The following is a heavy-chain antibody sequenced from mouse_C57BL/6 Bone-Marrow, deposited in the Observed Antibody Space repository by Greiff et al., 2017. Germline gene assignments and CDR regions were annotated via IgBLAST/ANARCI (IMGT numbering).Heavy chain of an antibody. CDR3: ARSAGSSFYFDY. CDR1: GYTFTSYG. Sequence: VMLVESGAELARPGASVKLSCKASGYTFTSYGISWVKQRTGQGLEWIGEIYPRSGNTYYNEKFKGKATLTADKSSSTAYMELRSLTSEDSAVYFCARSAGSSFYFDYWGQGTTLTVSS. V-gene: IGHV1-81*01. D-gene: IGHD1-1*01. J-gene: IGHJ2*01. CDR2: IYPRSGNT.